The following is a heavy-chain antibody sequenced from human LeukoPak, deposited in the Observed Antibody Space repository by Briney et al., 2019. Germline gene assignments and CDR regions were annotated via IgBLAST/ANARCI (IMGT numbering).Heavy chain of an antibody. Sequence: PGGSLRLSCAASGFTVSDYYMSLIRQAPGKGLEWVSYISSSGSTIYYADSVKGRFTISRDNAKNSLYLQMNSLRAEDTAVYYCARERRGVVVIRSRAFDIWGQGTMVTVSS. D-gene: IGHD3-22*01. V-gene: IGHV3-11*01. CDR2: ISSSGSTI. J-gene: IGHJ3*02. CDR3: ARERRGVVVIRSRAFDI. CDR1: GFTVSDYY.